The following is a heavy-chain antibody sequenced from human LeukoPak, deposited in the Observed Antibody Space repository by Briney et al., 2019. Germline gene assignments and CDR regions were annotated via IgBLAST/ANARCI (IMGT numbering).Heavy chain of an antibody. V-gene: IGHV3-7*01. CDR2: IKQDGSEK. D-gene: IGHD3-10*01. J-gene: IGHJ6*02. Sequence: PGGSLRLSCAASGFTFSSYWMSWVRQAPGKGLEWVANIKQDGSEKYYVDSVKGRFTISRDNAKNSLYLQMNSLRAEDTAVYYCARAPVDTYYYGSGSYHTYYYYYGMDVWGQGTTVTVSS. CDR3: ARAPVDTYYYGSGSYHTYYYYYGMDV. CDR1: GFTFSSYW.